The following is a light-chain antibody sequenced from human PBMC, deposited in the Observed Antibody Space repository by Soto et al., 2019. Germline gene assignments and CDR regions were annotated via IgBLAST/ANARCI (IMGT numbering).Light chain of an antibody. CDR2: AAS. CDR3: QQVDSFPLT. V-gene: IGKV1D-12*01. CDR1: QGISDW. Sequence: DLQMTQSPSSVSASVGDRVIITCRASQGISDWLAWYQQKPGKAPQLLIYAASRLQRGVPSRFNGSGSGTDFTLTINSLQPEDFATYYCQQVDSFPLTFGGGTKVEIK. J-gene: IGKJ4*01.